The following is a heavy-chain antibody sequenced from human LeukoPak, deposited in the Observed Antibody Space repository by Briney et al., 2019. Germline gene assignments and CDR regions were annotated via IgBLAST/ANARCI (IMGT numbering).Heavy chain of an antibody. CDR3: ARDWSYYDSSGYHFDY. CDR2: INPSGGST. D-gene: IGHD3-22*01. Sequence: ASVKVSCKASGYTFTSYYMHWVRQAPGQGLEWMGIINPSGGSTSYAQKFQGRVTMTRDTSTSTAYMELSSLRSGDTAVYYCARDWSYYDSSGYHFDYWGQGTLVTVSS. J-gene: IGHJ4*02. CDR1: GYTFTSYY. V-gene: IGHV1-46*01.